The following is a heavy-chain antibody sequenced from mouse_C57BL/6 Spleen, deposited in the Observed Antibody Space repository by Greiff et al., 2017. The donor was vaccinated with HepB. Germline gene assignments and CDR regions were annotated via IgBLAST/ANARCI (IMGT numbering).Heavy chain of an antibody. Sequence: EVKLMESGGGLVKPGGSLKLSCAASGFTFSDYGMHWVRQAPEKGLEWVAYISSGSSTIYYADTVKGRFTISRDNAKNTLFLQMTSLRSEDTAMYYCARGGYHWYFDVWGTGTTLTVSS. J-gene: IGHJ1*03. CDR3: ARGGYHWYFDV. CDR2: ISSGSSTI. D-gene: IGHD2-2*01. CDR1: GFTFSDYG. V-gene: IGHV5-17*01.